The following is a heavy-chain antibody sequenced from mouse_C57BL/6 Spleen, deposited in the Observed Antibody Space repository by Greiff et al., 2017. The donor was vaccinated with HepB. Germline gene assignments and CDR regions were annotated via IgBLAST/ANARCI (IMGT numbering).Heavy chain of an antibody. V-gene: IGHV1-22*01. D-gene: IGHD2-1*01. CDR3: ARSLLWYHYYAMDY. CDR2: INPNNGGT. J-gene: IGHJ4*01. CDR1: GYTFTDYN. Sequence: VQLKESGPELVKPGASVKMSCKASGYTFTDYNMHWVKQSHGKSLEWIGYINPNNGGTSYNQKFKGKATLTVNKSSSTAYMELRSLTSEDSAVYYCARSLLWYHYYAMDYWGQGTSVTVSS.